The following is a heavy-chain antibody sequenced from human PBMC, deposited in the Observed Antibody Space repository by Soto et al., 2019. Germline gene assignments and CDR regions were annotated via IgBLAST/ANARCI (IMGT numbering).Heavy chain of an antibody. CDR3: ARENYYALDY. CDR1: SGSISSYN. CDR2: INYSGST. Sequence: PSVTLSRTCTVSSGSISSYNCNWVRQPPGKGLEWIGFINYSGSTHYNPSLKIRVTISLDTSKIQFSPKMNSVTAADAAVYCCARENYYALDYWGPGTLVTVSP. J-gene: IGHJ4*02. V-gene: IGHV4-59*01. D-gene: IGHD3-10*01.